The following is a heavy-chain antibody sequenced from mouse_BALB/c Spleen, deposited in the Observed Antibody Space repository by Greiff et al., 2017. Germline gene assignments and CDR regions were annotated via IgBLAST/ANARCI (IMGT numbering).Heavy chain of an antibody. V-gene: IGHV14-4*02. D-gene: IGHD1-2*01. CDR1: GFNFKDTY. Sequence: VQLQQSGAELVKPGASVKLSCTASGFNFKDTYMHWVKQMPEQGLEWIGWIDPENGDTEYAPKFQGKATMTADTSSNTAYLQLSSLTSEDTAVYYCKGRPGYVGYWGQGTTLTVSS. CDR2: IDPENGDT. CDR3: KGRPGYVGY. J-gene: IGHJ2*01.